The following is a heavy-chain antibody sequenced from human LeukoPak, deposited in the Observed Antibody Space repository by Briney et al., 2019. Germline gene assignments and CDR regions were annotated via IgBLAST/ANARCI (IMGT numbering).Heavy chain of an antibody. CDR2: TYYRSKWYN. CDR3: ARVWFDYDSSGYYYFDY. Sequence: SQTLSLTCAISGDSASSNSVTWNWIRQSPSRGLEWLGRTYYRSKWYNDYAVSVKSRITINPDTSKNQFSLQLNSVTPEDTAVYYCARVWFDYDSSGYYYFDYWGQGTLVTVSS. D-gene: IGHD3-22*01. V-gene: IGHV6-1*01. J-gene: IGHJ4*02. CDR1: GDSASSNSVT.